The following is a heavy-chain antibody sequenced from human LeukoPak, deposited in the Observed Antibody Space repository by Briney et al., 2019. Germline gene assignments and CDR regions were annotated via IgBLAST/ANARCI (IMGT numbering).Heavy chain of an antibody. CDR3: ARGIRYFDWLLLPHWFDP. J-gene: IGHJ5*02. CDR2: INHSGST. D-gene: IGHD3-9*01. V-gene: IGHV4-39*07. CDR1: GGSISSGSYY. Sequence: SETLSLTCTVSGGSISSGSYYWSWIRQPPGKGLEWIGEINHSGSTNYNPSLKSRVTISVDTSKNQFSLKLSSVTAADTAVYYCARGIRYFDWLLLPHWFDPWGQGTLVTVSS.